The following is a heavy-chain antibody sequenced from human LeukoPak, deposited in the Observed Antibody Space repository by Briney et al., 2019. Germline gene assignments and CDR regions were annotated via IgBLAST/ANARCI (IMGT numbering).Heavy chain of an antibody. CDR2: IWYGGSNK. CDR1: GFTFSSYG. Sequence: GRSLRLSCAASGFTFSSYGMHWVRQAPGKGLEWVAVIWYGGSNKYYADSVKGRFTISRDNSKNTLYLQMNSLRPEDTAVYYCVTLLRFDAFDTWGQGTMVTVSS. J-gene: IGHJ3*02. CDR3: VTLLRFDAFDT. V-gene: IGHV3-33*08. D-gene: IGHD3-3*01.